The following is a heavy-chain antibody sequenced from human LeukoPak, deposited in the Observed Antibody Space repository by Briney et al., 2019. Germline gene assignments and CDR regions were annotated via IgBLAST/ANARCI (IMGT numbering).Heavy chain of an antibody. V-gene: IGHV4-39*07. CDR3: ARVSAAAYFDH. D-gene: IGHD6-13*01. Sequence: SETLSLTCTVSGASISSPLYYWAWIRQPPGKGLEWIGSIYYSGSAYYNPSLKSRFTISVDTSKKQFSLKLSSVTAADTAVYYCARVSAAAYFDHWGQGTLVTVSS. CDR2: IYYSGSA. J-gene: IGHJ4*02. CDR1: GASISSPLYY.